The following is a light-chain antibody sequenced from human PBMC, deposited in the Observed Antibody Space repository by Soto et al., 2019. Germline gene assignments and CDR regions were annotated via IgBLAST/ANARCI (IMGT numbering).Light chain of an antibody. J-gene: IGLJ1*01. CDR2: DVN. V-gene: IGLV2-14*03. Sequence: QSVLTQPASLSGSPGQSITISCTGTSSDIGTFNYVSWYQQHPGKAPKLIIYDVNRRPSGVSDRFSGSRSGNTASLTFSGLQADDEADYFCISYTRASTPYVFGTGTKVPS. CDR3: ISYTRASTPYV. CDR1: SSDIGTFNY.